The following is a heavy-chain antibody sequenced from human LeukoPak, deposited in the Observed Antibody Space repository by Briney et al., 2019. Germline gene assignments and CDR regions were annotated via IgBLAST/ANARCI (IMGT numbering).Heavy chain of an antibody. CDR3: AKVLVMRFVDY. D-gene: IGHD2-8*02. J-gene: IGHJ4*02. V-gene: IGHV3-23*01. Sequence: GGSLRLSCAASGFTFSSYAMSWVRQAPGKGLEWVSAISGSGGSTYYADSVKGRLTISRDNSKNTLYLQMNSLRAEDAAVYYCAKVLVMRFVDYWGQGTLVTVSS. CDR1: GFTFSSYA. CDR2: ISGSGGST.